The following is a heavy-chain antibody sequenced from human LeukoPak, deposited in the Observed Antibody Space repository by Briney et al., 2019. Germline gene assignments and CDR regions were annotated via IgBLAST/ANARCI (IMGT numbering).Heavy chain of an antibody. CDR2: ISYDGSNK. V-gene: IGHV3-30*18. J-gene: IGHJ6*02. CDR1: GFTFSSYG. D-gene: IGHD3-9*01. Sequence: GGSLRLSCAASGFTFSSYGMHWVRQAPGKGLEWVAVISYDGSNKYYADSVKGRLTISRDNSKNTLYLQMNSLRAEDTAVYYCAKDLVEDVTYYDILTGPDYYGMDVWGQGTTVTVSS. CDR3: AKDLVEDVTYYDILTGPDYYGMDV.